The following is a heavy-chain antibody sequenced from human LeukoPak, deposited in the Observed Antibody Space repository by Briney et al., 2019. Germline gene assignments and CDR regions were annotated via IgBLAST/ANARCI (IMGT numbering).Heavy chain of an antibody. Sequence: ASVKVSCKASGYTLTGYYMHWVRQAPGQGLEWMGWINPNSGGTNYAQKFQGRVTMTRDTSISTAYMELSRLRSDDTAVYYCARDYGGNSGQWSDYWGQGTLVTVSS. V-gene: IGHV1-2*02. CDR1: GYTLTGYY. D-gene: IGHD4-23*01. CDR3: ARDYGGNSGQWSDY. CDR2: INPNSGGT. J-gene: IGHJ4*02.